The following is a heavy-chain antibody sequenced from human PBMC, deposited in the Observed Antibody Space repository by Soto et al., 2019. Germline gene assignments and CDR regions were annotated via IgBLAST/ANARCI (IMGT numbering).Heavy chain of an antibody. CDR3: ARGHCTSITCQGLGDGAFDI. D-gene: IGHD2-2*01. V-gene: IGHV5-51*01. J-gene: IGHJ3*02. CDR1: GYSFTSYW. Sequence: GESLKISCKGSGYSFTSYWIGWVRQMPGKGLEWMGIIYPGDSDTRYGPSFQGQVTISADRSISTAHLQWSSLKASDSAMYYCARGHCTSITCQGLGDGAFDIWGQGTMVTVSS. CDR2: IYPGDSDT.